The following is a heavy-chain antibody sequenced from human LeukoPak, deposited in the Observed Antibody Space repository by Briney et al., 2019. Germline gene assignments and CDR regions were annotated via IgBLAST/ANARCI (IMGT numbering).Heavy chain of an antibody. J-gene: IGHJ4*02. V-gene: IGHV3-23*01. CDR2: IRGDGNT. CDR1: GFTFSSYS. CDR3: ARLVGVSPLDF. Sequence: GGSLRLSCAASGFTFSSYSMYWVRQTPRKGLEWVSEIRGDGNTYYADSVKGRFAISGDNSKNTLFLQMHSLRVEDTAIYYCARLVGVSPLDFWGRGTLVTVSS. D-gene: IGHD3-16*01.